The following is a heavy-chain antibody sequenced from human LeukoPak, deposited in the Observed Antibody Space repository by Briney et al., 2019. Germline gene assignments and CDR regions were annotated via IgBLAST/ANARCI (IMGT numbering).Heavy chain of an antibody. V-gene: IGHV3-48*03. CDR2: ISSSGRAT. CDR1: GFTFSSYE. CDR3: AKTTTTGPNYYGDLSYYSYYYMDV. D-gene: IGHD4-17*01. Sequence: GGSLRLSCAASGFTFSSYEMNWVRQGPGKGLEWLSYISSSGRATFYADSVKGRFTISRDNAKNSLYLQMNSLRAEDTAVYYCAKTTTTGPNYYGDLSYYSYYYMDVWGKGTTVTVSS. J-gene: IGHJ6*03.